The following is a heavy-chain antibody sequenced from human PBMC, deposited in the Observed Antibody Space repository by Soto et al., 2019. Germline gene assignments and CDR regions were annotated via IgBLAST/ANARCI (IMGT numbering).Heavy chain of an antibody. CDR1: GGSISISNW. J-gene: IGHJ6*02. D-gene: IGHD2-2*01. V-gene: IGHV4-4*02. CDR2: IFHSGST. CDR3: ASAIVIPAAFPPNVYNAIDV. Sequence: QVQLQESGPGLVKPSGTLSLTCDVSGGSISISNWWSWVRQTPGKGLEWIGEIFHSGSTNYNPSLWGRVTISVAKSKNQFSLKPSSVSAPDTAVYYCASAIVIPAAFPPNVYNAIDVWGQGITVTVSS.